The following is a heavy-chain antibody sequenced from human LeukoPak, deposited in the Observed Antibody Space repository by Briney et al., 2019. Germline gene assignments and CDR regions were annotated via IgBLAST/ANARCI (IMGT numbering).Heavy chain of an antibody. CDR3: ARRASELRYFDWVYYYYMDV. V-gene: IGHV4-34*01. CDR1: GGSFSGYY. D-gene: IGHD3-9*01. Sequence: PSETLSLTCAVYGGSFSGYYWSWIRQPPGKGLEWIGEINHSGSTNYNPSLKSRVTISVDTSKNQFSLKLSSVTAADTAVYYCARRASELRYFDWVYYYYMDVWGKGTTVTVSS. J-gene: IGHJ6*03. CDR2: INHSGST.